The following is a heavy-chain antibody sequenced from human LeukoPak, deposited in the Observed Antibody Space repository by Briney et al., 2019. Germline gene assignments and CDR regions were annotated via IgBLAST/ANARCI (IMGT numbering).Heavy chain of an antibody. J-gene: IGHJ3*02. Sequence: SVKVSCKASGGTFSSSPVSWVRQAPGQGLEWMGGIIPIFDIPNYAQKFQGRVTITADESSSTAYMELSSLRSEDTAVYYCARSGSYYEGAYDIWGQGTMVTVSS. CDR3: ARSGSYYEGAYDI. V-gene: IGHV1-69*01. CDR2: IIPIFDIP. D-gene: IGHD1-26*01. CDR1: GGTFSSSP.